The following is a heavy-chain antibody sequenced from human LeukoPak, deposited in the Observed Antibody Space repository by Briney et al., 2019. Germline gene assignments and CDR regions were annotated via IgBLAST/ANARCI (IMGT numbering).Heavy chain of an antibody. D-gene: IGHD2-2*01. J-gene: IGHJ4*02. CDR2: XSSNSDYI. CDR1: GXTFSSYX. CDR3: ARDVYIVVVPAAIGGYFDY. Sequence: SXXAXGXTFSSYXMNWXXQAXGXXXXXXSSXSSNSDYIYYADSLKGRFTISRDNAKNSLYLQMNSLRAEDTAIYHCARDVYIVVVPAAIGGYFDYWGQGTLVTVSS. V-gene: IGHV3-21*01.